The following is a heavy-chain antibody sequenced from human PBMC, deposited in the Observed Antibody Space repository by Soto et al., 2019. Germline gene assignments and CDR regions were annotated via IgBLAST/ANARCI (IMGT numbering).Heavy chain of an antibody. J-gene: IGHJ2*01. D-gene: IGHD3-9*01. CDR3: ARANILTGYYVAYFDV. V-gene: IGHV4-30-2*01. CDR1: GGSISSGGYS. CDR2: IYHSGST. Sequence: TLSLTCAVSGGSISSGGYSWSWIRQPPGKGLEWIGYIYHSGSTYYNPSLKSRVTISVDRSKNQFSLKLSSVTAADSAVYYCARANILTGYYVAYFDVWGRGTQVTV.